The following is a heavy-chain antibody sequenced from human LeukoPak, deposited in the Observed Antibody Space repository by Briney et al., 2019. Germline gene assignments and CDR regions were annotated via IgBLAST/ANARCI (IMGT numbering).Heavy chain of an antibody. V-gene: IGHV3-53*01. CDR2: IYSGGST. Sequence: SGGSLRLSCAASGFTVSNNYLSWVRQAPGKGLEWVSVIYSGGSTKYADSVKARFTISRDNSKNTVYLQMNSLRADDTAVYYCARATLDNWGQGTLVTVSS. CDR3: ARATLDN. CDR1: GFTVSNNY. J-gene: IGHJ4*02.